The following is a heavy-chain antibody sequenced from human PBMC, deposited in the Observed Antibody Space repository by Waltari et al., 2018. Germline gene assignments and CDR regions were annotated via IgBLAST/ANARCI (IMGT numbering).Heavy chain of an antibody. CDR1: GFSFRNSG. V-gene: IGHV3-30*18. J-gene: IGHJ6*03. D-gene: IGHD3-10*01. CDR3: AKDRAVGGYYMDV. Sequence: QVQLVESGGGVVQPGRSLRLSCATSGFSFRNSGMHWVRQAPGKGLEWVAVISDDVSNKFYADSVKGRFTISRDNSKNTLYLQMNSLRAEDTAVYYCAKDRAVGGYYMDVWGKGTTVTVSS. CDR2: ISDDVSNK.